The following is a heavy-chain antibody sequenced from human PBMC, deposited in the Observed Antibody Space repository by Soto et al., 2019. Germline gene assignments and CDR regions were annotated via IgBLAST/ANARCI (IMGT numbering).Heavy chain of an antibody. CDR3: ARGPCSGGSCYSGAPYYYYYGMDV. D-gene: IGHD2-15*01. CDR1: GGTFSSYA. Sequence: QVQLVQSGAEVKKPGSSVKVSCKASGGTFSSYAISWVRQAPGQGLEWMGGIIPIFGTANYAQKFQGRVTINADESTSTAYMELSSLRSEDTAVYYCARGPCSGGSCYSGAPYYYYYGMDVWGQGTTVTVSS. CDR2: IIPIFGTA. J-gene: IGHJ6*02. V-gene: IGHV1-69*12.